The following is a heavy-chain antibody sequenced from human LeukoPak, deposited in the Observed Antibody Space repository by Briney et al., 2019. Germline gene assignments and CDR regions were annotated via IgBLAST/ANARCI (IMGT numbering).Heavy chain of an antibody. CDR2: IIPIFGTA. CDR1: GGTFSSYA. D-gene: IGHD3-3*01. J-gene: IGHJ4*02. V-gene: IGHV1-69*01. CDR3: ARGRRFLEWLLYY. Sequence: ASVKVSCKASGGTFSSYAISWVRQAPGQGLEWMGGIIPIFGTANYAQKFQGRVTITADESTSTAYMELSSLRSEDTAVYYCARGRRFLEWLLYYWGQGTLVTVSS.